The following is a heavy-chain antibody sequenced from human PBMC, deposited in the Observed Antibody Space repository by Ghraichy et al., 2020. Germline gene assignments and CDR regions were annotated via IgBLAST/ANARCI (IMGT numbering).Heavy chain of an antibody. CDR3: ARDQEGDYYDLDV. V-gene: IGHV3-33*01. J-gene: IGHJ6*02. CDR2: VWSDGISK. Sequence: GALRLSCAASGFTFSNHAMHWVRQAPGKGLEWVAVVWSDGISKYYGDSVKGRFTISRDNSKNTLYLQMDSLRAEDTAVFYCARDQEGDYYDLDVWGQGTTVTVSS. CDR1: GFTFSNHA. D-gene: IGHD3-16*01.